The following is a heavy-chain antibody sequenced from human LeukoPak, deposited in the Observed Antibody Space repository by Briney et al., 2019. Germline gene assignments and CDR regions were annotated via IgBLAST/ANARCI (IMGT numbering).Heavy chain of an antibody. V-gene: IGHV3-23*01. D-gene: IGHD3-9*01. Sequence: GGSLRLSCAASRFAFSSHAMSWVRQAPGKGLEWVSAISGDDGRTYYVDSVKGRFTIFRDNSENTLYLQMNSLRADDTAVYYCAKVRPPYFDWLTDYSMDVWGQGPTVIVSS. J-gene: IGHJ6*02. CDR1: RFAFSSHA. CDR2: ISGDDGRT. CDR3: AKVRPPYFDWLTDYSMDV.